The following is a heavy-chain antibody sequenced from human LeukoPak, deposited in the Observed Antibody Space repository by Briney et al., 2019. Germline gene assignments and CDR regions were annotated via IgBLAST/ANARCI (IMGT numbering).Heavy chain of an antibody. CDR1: GYTFTDYH. Sequence: SVKVSCKASGYTFTDYHMHWVRQAPGQGLEWMRRIIPILGIANYAQKFQGRVTITADKSTSTAYMELSSLRSEDTAVYYCANGGWMTTVVPPMMPDAFDIWGQGTMVTVSS. CDR2: IIPILGIA. CDR3: ANGGWMTTVVPPMMPDAFDI. D-gene: IGHD4-23*01. V-gene: IGHV1-69*02. J-gene: IGHJ3*02.